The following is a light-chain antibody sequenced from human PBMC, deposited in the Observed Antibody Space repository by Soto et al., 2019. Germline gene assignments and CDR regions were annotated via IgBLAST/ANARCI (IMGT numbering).Light chain of an antibody. J-gene: IGKJ5*01. CDR2: GAS. CDR1: QSISTY. V-gene: IGKV1-39*01. Sequence: QMTQSPSSLSASVGDRVTITCRASQSISTYLNWYQHKPGKAPKVLINGASRLHTGVPSRFSGSGSGTDFTLTISSLQPEDFATYYCQQVNSFPSTFGQGTRLEIK. CDR3: QQVNSFPST.